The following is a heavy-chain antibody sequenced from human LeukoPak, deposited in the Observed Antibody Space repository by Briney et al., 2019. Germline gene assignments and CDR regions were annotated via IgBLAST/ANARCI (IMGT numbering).Heavy chain of an antibody. CDR2: IKQDGSGK. D-gene: IGHD6-19*01. CDR3: ARGPVAGTNYYYYYMDV. Sequence: GGSLRLSCAASGFTFSSYWMSWVRQAPGKGLEWVANIKQDGSGKYYVDSVKGRFTISRDNAKNSLYLQMNSLRAEDTAVYYCARGPVAGTNYYYYYMDVWGKGTTVTISS. CDR1: GFTFSSYW. J-gene: IGHJ6*03. V-gene: IGHV3-7*01.